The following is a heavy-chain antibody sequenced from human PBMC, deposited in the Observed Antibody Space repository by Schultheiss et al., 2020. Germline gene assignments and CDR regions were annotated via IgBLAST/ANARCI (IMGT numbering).Heavy chain of an antibody. CDR3: AKTGPPVVVVAASPIYYFDY. D-gene: IGHD2-15*01. CDR2: ISGSGGST. J-gene: IGHJ4*02. Sequence: GESLKISCAASGFTFSRYAMSWVRQAPGKGLEWVSAISGSGGSTYYADSVKGRFTISRDNSKNTLYVQMNSLRAEDTAVYYCAKTGPPVVVVAASPIYYFDYWGQGTLVTGSS. CDR1: GFTFSRYA. V-gene: IGHV3-23*01.